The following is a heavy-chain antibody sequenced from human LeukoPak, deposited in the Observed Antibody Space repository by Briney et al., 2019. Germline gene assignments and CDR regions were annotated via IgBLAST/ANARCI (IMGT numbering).Heavy chain of an antibody. CDR1: GFTFSTFA. D-gene: IGHD2-15*01. Sequence: GGSLRLSCAASGFTFSTFAMIWVRQPPGKGLEWVSSIFPSGGEIHYADSVRGRFTISRDNSKNTLYLQMDSLRAEDTAIYYCTRKTPGRTPFDYWGQGILVTVSS. CDR3: TRKTPGRTPFDY. J-gene: IGHJ4*02. V-gene: IGHV3-23*01. CDR2: IFPSGGEI.